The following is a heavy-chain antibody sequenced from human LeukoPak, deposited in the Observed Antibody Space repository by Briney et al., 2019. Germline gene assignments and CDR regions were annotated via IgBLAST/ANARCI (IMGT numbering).Heavy chain of an antibody. Sequence: GGSLRLSCAASGFTFNTYAMSWVRQAPGKGLEWVSFISDSGGHEFYADSVKGRFTTSRDNSKNTLYLQVDSLRADDTAVYYCARTETAYGRFDPWGQGTLVTVSS. CDR2: ISDSGGHE. CDR1: GFTFNTYA. J-gene: IGHJ5*02. CDR3: ARTETAYGRFDP. V-gene: IGHV3-23*01. D-gene: IGHD4-17*01.